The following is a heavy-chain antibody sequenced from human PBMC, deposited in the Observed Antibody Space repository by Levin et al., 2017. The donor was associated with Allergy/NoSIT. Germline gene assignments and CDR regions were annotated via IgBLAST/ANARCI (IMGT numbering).Heavy chain of an antibody. Sequence: SETLSLTCTVSGGSISSGDYYWSWIRQPPGTGLEWIGYIYYSGSTYYNPSLKSRVTISVDTSKNQFSLKLSSVTAADTAVYYCARSGDTAMVITPFSDAFDIWGQGTMVTVSS. V-gene: IGHV4-30-4*01. D-gene: IGHD5-18*01. CDR3: ARSGDTAMVITPFSDAFDI. CDR2: IYYSGST. CDR1: GGSISSGDYY. J-gene: IGHJ3*02.